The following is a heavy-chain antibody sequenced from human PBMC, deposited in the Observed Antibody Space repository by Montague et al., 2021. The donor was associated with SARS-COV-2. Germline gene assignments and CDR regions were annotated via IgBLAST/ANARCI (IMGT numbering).Heavy chain of an antibody. CDR3: ARQRMGSVTIFGVVMHDRWFDP. D-gene: IGHD3-3*01. CDR2: IYDGGAV. CDR1: GGSITGYY. J-gene: IGHJ5*02. Sequence: SETLSLTCTVSGGSITGYYWSWLRRSPGKGLEWIAYIYDGGAVNYNPSLGSRVTISTDTSKNQLSLKLSSVTAADTAVYYCARQRMGSVTIFGVVMHDRWFDPWGQGTLVTVSS. V-gene: IGHV4-59*08.